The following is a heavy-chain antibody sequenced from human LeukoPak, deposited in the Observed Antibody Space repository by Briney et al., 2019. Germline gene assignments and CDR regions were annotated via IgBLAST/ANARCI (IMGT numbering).Heavy chain of an antibody. J-gene: IGHJ4*02. CDR2: IWYDGSNK. CDR3: ARESGYSSGWYEGGFDY. V-gene: IGHV3-33*08. CDR1: GFSFSSYW. D-gene: IGHD6-19*01. Sequence: PGGSLRLSCAVSGFSFSSYWMHWVRQAPGKGLEWVAVIWYDGSNKYYADSVKGRFTISRDNSKNTLYLQMNSLRAEDTAVYYCARESGYSSGWYEGGFDYWGQGTLVTVSS.